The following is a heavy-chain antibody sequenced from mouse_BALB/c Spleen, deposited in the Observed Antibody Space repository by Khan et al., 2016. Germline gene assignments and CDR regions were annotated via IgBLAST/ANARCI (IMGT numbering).Heavy chain of an antibody. Sequence: VQLKESGPSLMKPSQTLSLTCSVTGDSITSAYWNWIRKFPGNKLEYMGYISYSGKPYYSPSLKSGISIIRDTSKNKYYLQLNTVTTEDTATYRCARRHGYSAMYYWGQGTSVTVSS. J-gene: IGHJ4*01. CDR2: ISYSGKP. CDR3: ARRHGYSAMYY. CDR1: GDSITSAY. V-gene: IGHV3-8*02.